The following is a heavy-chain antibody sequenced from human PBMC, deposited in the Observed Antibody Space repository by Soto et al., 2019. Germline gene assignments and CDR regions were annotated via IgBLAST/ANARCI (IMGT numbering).Heavy chain of an antibody. CDR3: ARDKPFSAGY. CDR1: GYTFLDFY. D-gene: IGHD3-3*02. CDR2: INPSGGGT. V-gene: IGHV1-46*01. J-gene: IGHJ4*02. Sequence: QVQLVQSGTEVKKPGASVKVSCKASGYTFLDFYIHWVRQAPGQGLEWMGFINPSGGGTTYAQKFQGRLTMPRDTSTSTVYMELISLRSEDTAIYYCARDKPFSAGYWGQGTLVT.